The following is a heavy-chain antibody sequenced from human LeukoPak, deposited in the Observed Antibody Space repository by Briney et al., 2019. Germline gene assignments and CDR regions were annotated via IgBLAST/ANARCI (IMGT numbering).Heavy chain of an antibody. CDR2: INPNNGGT. D-gene: IGHD1-7*01. CDR3: ARDSRNGNYPLFDY. CDR1: GFTFTGYY. Sequence: ASVNVSCKASGFTFTGYYLHWVRPAPGQGLEWMGWINPNNGGTNYVQKFQGRVTMTRDTSISTAYMELGRLRSDETAVYYCARDSRNGNYPLFDYWGQGTLVTVSS. V-gene: IGHV1-2*02. J-gene: IGHJ4*02.